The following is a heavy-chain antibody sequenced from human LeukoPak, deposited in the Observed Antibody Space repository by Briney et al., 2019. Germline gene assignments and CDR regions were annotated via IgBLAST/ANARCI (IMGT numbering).Heavy chain of an antibody. CDR2: IYDSGTT. J-gene: IGHJ4*02. V-gene: IGHV3-53*01. CDR1: GFTVSSNY. Sequence: GGSLRLSCATSGFTVSSNYMSWVRQAPGKGLEWVSVIYDSGTTYYADSVKGRFLIFRDTSKNTVDLQMNSLRVEDAAVYYCAGRRSSGWYAYWGQGTLVTVSS. CDR3: AGRRSSGWYAY. D-gene: IGHD6-19*01.